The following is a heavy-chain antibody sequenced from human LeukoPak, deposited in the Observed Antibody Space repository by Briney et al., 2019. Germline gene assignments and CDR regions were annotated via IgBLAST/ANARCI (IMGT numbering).Heavy chain of an antibody. CDR2: INPSGGST. D-gene: IGHD2-15*01. Sequence: ASVKVSCKASGYTFTSYYMHWVRQAPGQGLEWMGIINPSGGSTSYAQKFQGRVTMTRDTSTSTVYMELSSLRSEDTAVYYCASGRVYCSGGSCYSENWFDPLGPGNPGHRLL. V-gene: IGHV1-46*01. CDR3: ASGRVYCSGGSCYSENWFDP. J-gene: IGHJ5*02. CDR1: GYTFTSYY.